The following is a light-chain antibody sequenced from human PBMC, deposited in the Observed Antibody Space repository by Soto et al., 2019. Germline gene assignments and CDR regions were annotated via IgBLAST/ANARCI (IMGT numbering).Light chain of an antibody. CDR2: DNN. J-gene: IGLJ2*01. Sequence: QSVLTLPPSVSAAPGQTVTISCSGSSSNIGNNYVSWYQQLPGTAPKLLIYDNNKRPSGIPDRFSGSKSGTSATLGITGLQTGDEADYYCGTWDSSLSAGVFGGGTQLTVL. CDR1: SSNIGNNY. V-gene: IGLV1-51*01. CDR3: GTWDSSLSAGV.